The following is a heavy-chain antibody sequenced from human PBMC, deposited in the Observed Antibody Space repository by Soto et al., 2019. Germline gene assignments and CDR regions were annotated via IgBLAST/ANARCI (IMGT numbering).Heavy chain of an antibody. CDR3: ARDNGMAGSFDP. Sequence: QLVESGGGLVQPGGSLRLSCAASGFAFSTYSMNWVRQAPGKGLEWVSCISFSSTTIFYADSVRGRFTISRDNAKNSLYLQMNTLRDEDTAVYYCARDNGMAGSFDPWGQGTLVTVSS. CDR2: ISFSSTTI. CDR1: GFAFSTYS. V-gene: IGHV3-48*02. J-gene: IGHJ5*02. D-gene: IGHD2-8*01.